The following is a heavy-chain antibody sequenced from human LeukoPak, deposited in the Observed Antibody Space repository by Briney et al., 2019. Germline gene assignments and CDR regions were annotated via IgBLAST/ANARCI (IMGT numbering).Heavy chain of an antibody. Sequence: TGGSLRLSCAASGFTFSSYAMSCVRQAPGKGLEWVSGISSSGGSTYYADSVKGRFTISRDYSKNTLYLQMNSLRAEDTAVYYCAKESSSGYSIDYWGQGTLVTVSS. CDR1: GFTFSSYA. D-gene: IGHD3-22*01. CDR3: AKESSSGYSIDY. J-gene: IGHJ4*02. V-gene: IGHV3-23*01. CDR2: ISSSGGST.